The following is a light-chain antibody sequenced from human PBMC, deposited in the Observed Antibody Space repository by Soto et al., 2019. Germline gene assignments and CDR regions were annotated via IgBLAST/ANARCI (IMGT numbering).Light chain of an antibody. J-gene: IGKJ4*01. V-gene: IGKV1-9*01. Sequence: IQLTQFPSSLSASVGDRVTITCRASQGIGSHLAWYQQKPGEAPKLLIFAASTLQSGVPSRFSGSGSGTDFTLTISSLQAEDFATYYCQQLRTYPSTFGGGTKVEI. CDR3: QQLRTYPST. CDR2: AAS. CDR1: QGIGSH.